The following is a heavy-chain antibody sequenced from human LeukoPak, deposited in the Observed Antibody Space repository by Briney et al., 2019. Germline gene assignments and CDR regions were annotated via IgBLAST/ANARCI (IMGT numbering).Heavy chain of an antibody. D-gene: IGHD3-10*01. V-gene: IGHV1-46*01. CDR1: GYTFTSYY. CDR3: ARGGGGSGSYPIEFDY. CDR2: INPSGGST. J-gene: IGHJ4*02. Sequence: AASVKVSCKASGYTFTSYYMHWVRQAPGQGLEWMGIINPSGGSTSYAQKFQGRVTMTRDTSTSTVYMELSSLRSEDTAVYYCARGGGGSGSYPIEFDYWGQGTLVTVSS.